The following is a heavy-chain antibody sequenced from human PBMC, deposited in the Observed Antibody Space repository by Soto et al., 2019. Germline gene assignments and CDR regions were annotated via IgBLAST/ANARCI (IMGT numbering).Heavy chain of an antibody. CDR3: ARVVSSSGWESYYYYGMDV. Sequence: GGSLRLSCAASGFTFSSYWMHWVRQAPGKGLVWVSRINSDGSSTSYADSVKGRFTISRDNAKNTLYLQMNSLRAEDTAVYYCARVVSSSGWESYYYYGMDVWGQGTTVTVSS. CDR2: INSDGSST. D-gene: IGHD6-19*01. V-gene: IGHV3-74*01. J-gene: IGHJ6*02. CDR1: GFTFSSYW.